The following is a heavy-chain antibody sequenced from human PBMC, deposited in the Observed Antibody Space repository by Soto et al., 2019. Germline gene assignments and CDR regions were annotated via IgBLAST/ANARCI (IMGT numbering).Heavy chain of an antibody. Sequence: EVQLVESGGGLIQPGGSLRLSCAVSGFTVSNNYMSWVRQAPGKGLEGVSVIYSGGYTAYGDSVKGRFTISRDNSKNTLYLQWNGLRAGGRAWYYGGTQAGGGGYWGQGTLVTVSS. CDR3: GTQAGGGGY. J-gene: IGHJ4*02. V-gene: IGHV3-53*01. CDR2: IYSGGYT. D-gene: IGHD3-10*01. CDR1: GFTVSNNY.